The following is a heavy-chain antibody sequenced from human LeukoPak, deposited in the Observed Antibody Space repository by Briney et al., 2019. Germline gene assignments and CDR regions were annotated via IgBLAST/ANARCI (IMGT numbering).Heavy chain of an antibody. CDR2: FDPEDGET. CDR1: GYTLTELS. J-gene: IGHJ3*02. Sequence: ASVKVSCKVSGYTLTELSMHWVRQASGKGLEWMGGFDPEDGETIYAQKFQGRGTMTEDTSTDTAYMELSSLRSEDTAVYYCATDSRGVGNAFDIWGQGTMVTVSS. CDR3: ATDSRGVGNAFDI. V-gene: IGHV1-24*01. D-gene: IGHD3-10*01.